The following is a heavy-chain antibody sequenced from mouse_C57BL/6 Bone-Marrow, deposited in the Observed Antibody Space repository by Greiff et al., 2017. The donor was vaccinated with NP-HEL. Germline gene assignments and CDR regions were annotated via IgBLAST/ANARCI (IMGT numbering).Heavy chain of an antibody. CDR2: ISNGGGST. J-gene: IGHJ4*01. CDR1: GFTFSDYY. D-gene: IGHD3-2*02. Sequence: EVNLVESGGGLVQPGGSLKLSCAASGFTFSDYYMYWVRQTPEKRLEWVAYISNGGGSTYYPDNVKGRFTISRDNAKNTLYLQMSRLKTEDTAMYYCARQEGAAQATGAMDYWGQGTSVTVSS. V-gene: IGHV5-12*01. CDR3: ARQEGAAQATGAMDY.